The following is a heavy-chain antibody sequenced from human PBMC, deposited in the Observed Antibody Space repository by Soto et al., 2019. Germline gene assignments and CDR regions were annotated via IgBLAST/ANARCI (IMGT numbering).Heavy chain of an antibody. V-gene: IGHV3-73*01. J-gene: IGHJ3*01. D-gene: IGHD3-10*01. CDR2: IRNKADSYTT. CDR1: GFTFSASA. Sequence: EVPLVDSGGGLVQPGGALTLSCAASGFTFSASAIHWVRQASGKGLEWVGLIRNKADSYTTTCAPSLYGRCAISRDDSKNTAYLQMSTLNTDDTAMYFGVSRGQRNSEAFDVWGQGTTVTVSS. CDR3: VSRGQRNSEAFDV.